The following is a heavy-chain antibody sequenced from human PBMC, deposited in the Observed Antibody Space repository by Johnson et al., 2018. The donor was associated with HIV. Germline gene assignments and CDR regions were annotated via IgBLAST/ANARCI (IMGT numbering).Heavy chain of an antibody. V-gene: IGHV3-30*19. J-gene: IGHJ3*02. Sequence: QVQLVESGGGVVQPGGSLRLSCAASGFTFSSYAMHWVRQAPGKGLEWVAVIWYDGSNKYYADSVKGRLTVSRDNSKNTLYLQMNSLRAEDTALYYCARERVGDAFDIWGQGTMVTVSS. CDR2: IWYDGSNK. CDR3: ARERVGDAFDI. D-gene: IGHD1-26*01. CDR1: GFTFSSYA.